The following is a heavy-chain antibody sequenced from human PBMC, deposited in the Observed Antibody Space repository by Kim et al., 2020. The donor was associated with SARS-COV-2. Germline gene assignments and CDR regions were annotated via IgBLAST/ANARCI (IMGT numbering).Heavy chain of an antibody. D-gene: IGHD3-22*01. Sequence: ASVKVSCKASGYTFTSYDINWVRQATGQGLEWMGWMNPNSGNTGYAQKFQGRVTMTRNTSISTAYMELSSLRSEDTAVYYCARSSVTMIVVVIPYYYGMDVWGQGTTVPVSS. CDR1: GYTFTSYD. CDR2: MNPNSGNT. J-gene: IGHJ6*02. V-gene: IGHV1-8*01. CDR3: ARSSVTMIVVVIPYYYGMDV.